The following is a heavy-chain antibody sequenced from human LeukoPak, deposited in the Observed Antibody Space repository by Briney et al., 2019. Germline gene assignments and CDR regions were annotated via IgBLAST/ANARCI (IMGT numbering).Heavy chain of an antibody. D-gene: IGHD2-2*01. CDR1: GGSISSYY. J-gene: IGHJ4*02. CDR2: IHYSGST. CDR3: ARGAGCYAY. V-gene: IGHV4-59*01. Sequence: PSETLSLTCTVSGGSISSYYWSWIRQPPGKGLEWMGYIHYSGSTKYNPSLKSRVTISVDTSKNQFSLKLSSVTAADTAVYYCARGAGCYAYWGQGTLVTVSS.